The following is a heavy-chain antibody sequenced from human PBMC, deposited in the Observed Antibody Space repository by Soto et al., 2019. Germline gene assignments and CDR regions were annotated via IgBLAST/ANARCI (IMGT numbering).Heavy chain of an antibody. V-gene: IGHV3-48*01. CDR2: ISSSSSTI. J-gene: IGHJ3*02. Sequence: GGSLRLSCAASGFTFSSYSMNWVRQAPGKGLEWVSYISSSSSTIYYADSVKGRFTISRDNAKNSLYLQMNSLRAEDTAVYYCARLSNYDFWSGTRPGDAFDIWGQGTMVTVSS. CDR1: GFTFSSYS. CDR3: ARLSNYDFWSGTRPGDAFDI. D-gene: IGHD3-3*01.